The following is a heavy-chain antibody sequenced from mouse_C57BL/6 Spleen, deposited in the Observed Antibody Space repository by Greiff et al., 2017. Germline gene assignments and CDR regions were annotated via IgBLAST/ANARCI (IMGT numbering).Heavy chain of an antibody. CDR1: GYTFTDYY. Sequence: EVKLQESGPVLVKPGASVKMSCKASGYTFTDYYMNWVKQSHGKSLEWIGVINPYNGGTSYNQKFKGKATLTVDKSSSTAYMELNSLTSEDSAVYYCATSTSVHPWFAYWGQGTLVTVSA. D-gene: IGHD2-1*01. CDR3: ATSTSVHPWFAY. J-gene: IGHJ3*01. CDR2: INPYNGGT. V-gene: IGHV1-19*01.